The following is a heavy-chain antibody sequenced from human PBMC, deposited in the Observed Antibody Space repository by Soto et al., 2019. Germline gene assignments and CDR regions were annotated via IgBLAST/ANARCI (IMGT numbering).Heavy chain of an antibody. D-gene: IGHD3-10*01. Sequence: QVQLVQSGAEVKKPGASVKVSCKASGYTFTGYYMHWVRQAPGQGLGWMGWINPNSGGTNYAQKFQGWVTMTRDTSSSTAYMELSRLRSADTAVYYCARGPLWFGELIDYWGQGTLVTVSS. CDR2: INPNSGGT. V-gene: IGHV1-2*04. J-gene: IGHJ4*02. CDR1: GYTFTGYY. CDR3: ARGPLWFGELIDY.